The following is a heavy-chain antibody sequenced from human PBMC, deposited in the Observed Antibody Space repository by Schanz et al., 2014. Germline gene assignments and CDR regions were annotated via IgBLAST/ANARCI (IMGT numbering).Heavy chain of an antibody. CDR1: GFRFKTYE. D-gene: IGHD6-19*01. V-gene: IGHV3-13*01. CDR2: ISPSGDT. Sequence: EMHLVESGGGLVQPGGSLRLSCAVSGFRFKTYEMNWVRQVRGKGLEWVSSISPSGDTHYLASVKGRFTISRENAKSSLYLQMDHLRVEDTAAYYCAGAAVGFIVDAFDLWGRGTMVIVSS. J-gene: IGHJ3*01. CDR3: AGAAVGFIVDAFDL.